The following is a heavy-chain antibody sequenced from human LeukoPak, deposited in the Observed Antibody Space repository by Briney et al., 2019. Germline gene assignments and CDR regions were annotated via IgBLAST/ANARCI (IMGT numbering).Heavy chain of an antibody. CDR1: GFTFSSYW. Sequence: PGGSLRLSCAASGFTFSSYWMHWVRQAPGKGLVWVSRINSDGSGTSYADSVKGRFTISRDNAKNTLYLQMNSLRAEDTAVYYCARVVAVAYIDYWGQGTLVTVSS. CDR3: ARVVAVAYIDY. D-gene: IGHD6-19*01. CDR2: INSDGSGT. J-gene: IGHJ4*02. V-gene: IGHV3-74*01.